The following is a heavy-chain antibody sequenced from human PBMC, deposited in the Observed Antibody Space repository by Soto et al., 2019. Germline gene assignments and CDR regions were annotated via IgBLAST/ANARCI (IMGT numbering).Heavy chain of an antibody. V-gene: IGHV1-8*01. J-gene: IGHJ5*02. D-gene: IGHD1-1*01. CDR3: AREITMAESGLNWFDP. CDR1: GYTFTSYD. Sequence: QVQLVQSGAEVKKPGASVKVSCKSSGYTFTSYDINWVRQATGQGLEWMGWMNPNSGNTGYAQKFPGRVTMTRTTSLSTAYMELSSLRYEDTAVYYCAREITMAESGLNWFDPWGQGTLVTVSS. CDR2: MNPNSGNT.